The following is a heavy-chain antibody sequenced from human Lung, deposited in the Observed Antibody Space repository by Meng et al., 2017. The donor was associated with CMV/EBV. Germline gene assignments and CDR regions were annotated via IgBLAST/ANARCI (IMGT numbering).Heavy chain of an antibody. CDR3: TKDWSHAMDF. CDR1: GFSGSG. CDR2: SRSKDFSYAT. D-gene: IGHD1-1*01. V-gene: IGHV3-73*01. J-gene: IGHJ6*02. Sequence: LSLTCAVSGFSGSGIHWVRQASGKGLEWVGHSRSKDFSYATEFAASVKGRFTISRDESKNTAHLQMNSLKTEDTAVYYCTKDWSHAMDFWGQGTTVTVSS.